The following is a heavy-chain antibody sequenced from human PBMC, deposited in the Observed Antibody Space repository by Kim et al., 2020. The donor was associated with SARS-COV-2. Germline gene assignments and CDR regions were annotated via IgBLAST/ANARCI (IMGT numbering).Heavy chain of an antibody. J-gene: IGHJ6*02. D-gene: IGHD3-9*01. Sequence: GGSLRLSCAASGFTFSSYAMHWVRQAPGKGLEWVAVISYDGSNKYYADSVKGRFTISRDNSKNTLYLQMNSLRAEDTAVYYCASIRSPKLRYFDGRYYYGMDVWGQGTTVTVAS. V-gene: IGHV3-30-3*01. CDR3: ASIRSPKLRYFDGRYYYGMDV. CDR2: ISYDGSNK. CDR1: GFTFSSYA.